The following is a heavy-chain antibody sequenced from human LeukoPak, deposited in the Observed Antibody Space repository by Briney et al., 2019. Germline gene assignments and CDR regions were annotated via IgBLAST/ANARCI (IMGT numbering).Heavy chain of an antibody. CDR3: AARVVPAAIPFDY. CDR1: GGTFSSYA. Sequence: SVKVSCEASGGTFSSYAISWVRQAPGQGLEWMGRIIPIFGTANYAQKFQGRVTITTDESTSTAYMELSSLRSEDTAVYYCAARVVPAAIPFDYWGQGTLVTVSS. D-gene: IGHD2-2*02. J-gene: IGHJ4*02. CDR2: IIPIFGTA. V-gene: IGHV1-69*05.